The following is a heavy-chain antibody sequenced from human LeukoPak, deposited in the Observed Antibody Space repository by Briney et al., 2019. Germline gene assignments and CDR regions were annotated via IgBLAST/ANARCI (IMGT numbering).Heavy chain of an antibody. CDR3: ARGGEYSSSWYGNLNY. CDR1: GFTFSDYY. D-gene: IGHD6-13*01. Sequence: GASLRPSCAASGFTFSDYYRSWLRQAPGKGLGWVSFIRCSSSSIYYADSVKGRFTSSRDHAKNSLYLQMSSRRAEDTAVYYCARGGEYSSSWYGNLNYWGQGTLVTVSS. J-gene: IGHJ4*02. V-gene: IGHV3-11*01. CDR2: IRCSSSSI.